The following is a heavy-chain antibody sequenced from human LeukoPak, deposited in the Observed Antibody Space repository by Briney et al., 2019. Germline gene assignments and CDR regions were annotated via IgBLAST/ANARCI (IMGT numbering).Heavy chain of an antibody. CDR1: GGSISSYY. V-gene: IGHV4-4*07. CDR3: ARGGQASGYHQAIDY. CDR2: IYTSGST. Sequence: SETLSLTCTVSGGSISSYYWSWIRQPAGKGLEWIGRIYTSGSTNYNPSLKSRVTMSVDTSKNQFSLKLSSVTAADTAVYYCARGGQASGYHQAIDYWGQGTLVTVSS. J-gene: IGHJ4*02. D-gene: IGHD3-22*01.